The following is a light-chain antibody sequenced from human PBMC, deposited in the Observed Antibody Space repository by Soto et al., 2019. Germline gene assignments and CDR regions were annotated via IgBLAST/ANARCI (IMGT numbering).Light chain of an antibody. CDR2: KAS. J-gene: IGKJ1*01. CDR3: QQYNLHSPWT. CDR1: QTINSW. Sequence: DIQMTQSPSTLSASVGDRVTITCRASQTINSWLAWYQKKPGKAPKLLIYKASSLESGVPSRFSGSASGTEFTLTISSLPPDDFATYYCQQYNLHSPWTFGQGTKVDIK. V-gene: IGKV1-5*03.